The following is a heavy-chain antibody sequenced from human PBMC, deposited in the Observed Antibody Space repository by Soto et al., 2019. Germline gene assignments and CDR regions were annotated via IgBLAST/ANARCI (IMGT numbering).Heavy chain of an antibody. CDR3: AWSAKGYSNYVFDY. D-gene: IGHD4-4*01. CDR1: GYIFTRYW. V-gene: IGHV5-10-1*01. CDR2: IDPSDSYT. J-gene: IGHJ4*02. Sequence: GESLTIPSRCSGYIFTRYWSSWVRQMPGKGLEWMGRIDPSDSYTNYSPSFQGHATISADKSISTAYLQWSSLKASDTAMYYCAWSAKGYSNYVFDYWGQGTLVTVSS.